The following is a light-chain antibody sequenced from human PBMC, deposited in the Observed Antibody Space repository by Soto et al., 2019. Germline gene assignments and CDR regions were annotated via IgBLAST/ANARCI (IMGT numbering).Light chain of an antibody. CDR1: QSISSW. CDR3: QQYNSYET. V-gene: IGKV1-5*01. J-gene: IGKJ1*01. Sequence: DVQMTQFPSTLSASVGDRVTITCRASQSISSWLAWYQQKPGKAPKLLIYGASSLASGVPSRFSGSGSGTEFTLTISSLQPDDFATYYCQQYNSYETFGQGTKVDIK. CDR2: GAS.